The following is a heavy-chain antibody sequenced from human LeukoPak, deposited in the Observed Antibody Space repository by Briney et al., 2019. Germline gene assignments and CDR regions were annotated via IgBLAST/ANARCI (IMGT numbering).Heavy chain of an antibody. CDR3: ARIPSSSWYPEAFDI. D-gene: IGHD6-13*01. Sequence: AASVKVSCKASGYTFTIYAMNWVRQAPGQGLEWMGWINTNTGNPTYAQGFTGRFVFSLDTSVSTAYLQISSLKAEDTAVYYCARIPSSSWYPEAFDIWGQGTMVTVSS. CDR1: GYTFTIYA. V-gene: IGHV7-4-1*02. J-gene: IGHJ3*02. CDR2: INTNTGNP.